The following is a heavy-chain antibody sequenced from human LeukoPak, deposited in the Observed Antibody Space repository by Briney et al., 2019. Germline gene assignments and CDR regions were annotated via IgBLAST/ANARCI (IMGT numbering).Heavy chain of an antibody. D-gene: IGHD3-3*01. CDR2: XXXXXGST. CDR3: ARNMGRNYDFWSGSPGLDV. J-gene: IGHJ6*02. CDR1: FTSYY. Sequence: FTSYYMXXVRQAXGXGXEXXXXXXXXXGSTSYAQKFQGRVTMTRDTSTSTVYMELSSLRSEDTAVYYCARNMGRNYDFWSGSPGLDVWGQGTTVTVSS. V-gene: IGHV1-46*01.